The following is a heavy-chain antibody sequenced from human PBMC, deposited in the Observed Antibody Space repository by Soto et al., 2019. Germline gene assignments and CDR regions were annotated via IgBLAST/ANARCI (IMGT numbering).Heavy chain of an antibody. Sequence: QVQLVESGGGVVKSGRSLRLSCAASGFTLSTSGMHWIRQVPGKGLEWVAMISHDGGATYYVDSVKGRFTISRDTDKNTLHLQMDSLRPEDTATYYCAKDWGSSGWYNWFDPWGQGTLVTVSS. CDR2: ISHDGGAT. CDR3: AKDWGSSGWYNWFDP. V-gene: IGHV3-30*18. D-gene: IGHD6-13*01. CDR1: GFTLSTSG. J-gene: IGHJ5*02.